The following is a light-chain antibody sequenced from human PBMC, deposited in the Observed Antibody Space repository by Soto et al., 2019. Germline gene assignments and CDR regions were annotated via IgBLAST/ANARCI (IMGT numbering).Light chain of an antibody. J-gene: IGLJ3*02. CDR2: EVS. V-gene: IGLV2-8*01. CDR1: SSDVGGYNY. Sequence: QSVLTQPPSASGSPGQSVTISCTGTSSDVGGYNYVSWYQQHPGKAPKLMIYEVSKRPSGVPDRFSGSKSDNTASLTVSGLQAEDEADYYCCSYAGNNNWVFGGGTKLTVL. CDR3: CSYAGNNNWV.